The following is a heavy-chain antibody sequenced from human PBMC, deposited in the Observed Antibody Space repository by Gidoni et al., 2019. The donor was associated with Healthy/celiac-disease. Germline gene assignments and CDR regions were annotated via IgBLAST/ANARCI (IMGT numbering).Heavy chain of an antibody. Sequence: EVQLLESGGGLVQPGGSVRRSCAASGCTFSSYAMSWVRQAPGKGLEWVSAISGSGRSTYYADSVKGRFTISRDNSKNTLYLQMNSLSAEDTAVYSCAKASNSSGRGGVGDYWGQGTLVTVSS. CDR2: ISGSGRST. D-gene: IGHD6-19*01. V-gene: IGHV3-23*01. J-gene: IGHJ4*02. CDR3: AKASNSSGRGGVGDY. CDR1: GCTFSSYA.